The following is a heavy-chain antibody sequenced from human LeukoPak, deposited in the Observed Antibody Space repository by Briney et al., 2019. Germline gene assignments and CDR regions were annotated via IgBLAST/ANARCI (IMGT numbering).Heavy chain of an antibody. V-gene: IGHV4-38-2*01. Sequence: PSETLSLTCAVSGYSISSGYYWGWIRQPPGKGLDWIASIYHSGNTYYNPSLKSRVTISVDTSKNQFSLKLSSVTAADTAVYYCARHGNYYDTSRSDPWGQGTLVTVPS. CDR1: GYSISSGYY. CDR3: ARHGNYYDTSRSDP. CDR2: IYHSGNT. J-gene: IGHJ5*02. D-gene: IGHD3-22*01.